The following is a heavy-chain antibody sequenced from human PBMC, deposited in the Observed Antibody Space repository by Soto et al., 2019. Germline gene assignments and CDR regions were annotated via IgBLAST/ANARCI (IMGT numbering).Heavy chain of an antibody. Sequence: ASVKVSCKASGYTFTSYYMHWVRQAPGQGLEWMGIINPSGGSTSYAQKFQGRVTMTRDTSTSTVYMELSSLRSEDTAVYYCAKFFYLREYGGPNDVFFDIGGKGTRVPV. J-gene: IGHJ3*02. CDR2: INPSGGST. D-gene: IGHD3-16*01. V-gene: IGHV1-46*03. CDR1: GYTFTSYY. CDR3: AKFFYLREYGGPNDVFFDI.